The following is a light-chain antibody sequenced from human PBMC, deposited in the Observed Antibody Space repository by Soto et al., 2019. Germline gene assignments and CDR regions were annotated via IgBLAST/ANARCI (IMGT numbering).Light chain of an antibody. V-gene: IGLV2-14*01. J-gene: IGLJ1*01. CDR1: SSDVGAYNY. CDR3: SSYTSATTHV. CDR2: DVS. Sequence: QSVLTQPASVSGSPGQSITISCTGTSSDVGAYNYDSWYQQYPGEAPRVIIYDVSHRPAGVSNRFSGSKSGNTASLTISGLQTHFYADYYCSSYTSATTHVFGTGTNLTVL.